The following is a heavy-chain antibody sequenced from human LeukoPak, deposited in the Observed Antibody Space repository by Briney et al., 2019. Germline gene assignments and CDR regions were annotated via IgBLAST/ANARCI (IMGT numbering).Heavy chain of an antibody. Sequence: SGGSLRLSCAASGFTFSSYGMHWVRQAPGKGLEWVAVIWYDGSNKYYADSVKGRFTISRDNSKNTLYLQMNSLRAEDTAVYYCARGGYCSSTSCFLIDPWGQGTLVTVSS. CDR1: GFTFSSYG. CDR2: IWYDGSNK. D-gene: IGHD2-2*01. J-gene: IGHJ5*02. V-gene: IGHV3-33*01. CDR3: ARGGYCSSTSCFLIDP.